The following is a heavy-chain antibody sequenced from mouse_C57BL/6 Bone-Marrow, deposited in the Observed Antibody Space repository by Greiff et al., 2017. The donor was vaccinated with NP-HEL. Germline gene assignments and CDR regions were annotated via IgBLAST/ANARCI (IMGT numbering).Heavy chain of an antibody. Sequence: QVQLKQSGAELARPGASVKLSCKASGYTFTSYGISWVKQRTGQGLEWIGEIYPRSGNTYYNEKFKGKATLTADKSSSTAYMELRSLTSEDSAVYFCARGAYYSNYYAMDYWGQGTSVTVSS. CDR1: GYTFTSYG. CDR2: IYPRSGNT. V-gene: IGHV1-81*01. J-gene: IGHJ4*01. CDR3: ARGAYYSNYYAMDY. D-gene: IGHD2-5*01.